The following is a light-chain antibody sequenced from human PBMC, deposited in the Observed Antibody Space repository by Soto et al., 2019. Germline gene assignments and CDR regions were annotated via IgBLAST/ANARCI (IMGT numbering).Light chain of an antibody. CDR1: SSDVGNYNY. CDR3: SSYTRSSTWV. Sequence: QSVLTQPASVSGSPGQSITISCTGTSSDVGNYNYVSWYQQHPGEAPKLMIYEVTNRPSGVSDRFSGSKSGNTASLTISGLQAEDEADYYCSSYTRSSTWVFGGGTKLTVL. V-gene: IGLV2-14*01. J-gene: IGLJ3*02. CDR2: EVT.